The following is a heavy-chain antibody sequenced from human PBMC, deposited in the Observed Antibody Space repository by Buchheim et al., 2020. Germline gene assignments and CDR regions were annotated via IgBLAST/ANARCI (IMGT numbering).Heavy chain of an antibody. CDR2: ISYDGSNK. CDR3: ARVEYSSGWLYYYYYGMDV. J-gene: IGHJ6*02. CDR1: GFTFSSYA. D-gene: IGHD6-19*01. Sequence: QVQLVESGGGVVQPGRSLRLSCAASGFTFSSYAMHWVRQAPGKGLEWVAVISYDGSNKYYADSGKGRFTISRDNSKNTLYLQMNSLRAEDTAVYYCARVEYSSGWLYYYYYGMDVWGQGTT. V-gene: IGHV3-30*04.